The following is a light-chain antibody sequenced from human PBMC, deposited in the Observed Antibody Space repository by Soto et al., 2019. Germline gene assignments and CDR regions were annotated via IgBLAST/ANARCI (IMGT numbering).Light chain of an antibody. CDR2: DSS. CDR3: QQYDGYSPQT. Sequence: DIQMTQSLSTLFAFVVGRVTITCRASQSVRNWLAWYQQKPGRAPQLLIYDSSTLEPGVPSRFRGSGAGTEFTLTINGLQPDDFVAYYCQQYDGYSPQTFGQGTKVEIK. CDR1: QSVRNW. J-gene: IGKJ1*01. V-gene: IGKV1-5*01.